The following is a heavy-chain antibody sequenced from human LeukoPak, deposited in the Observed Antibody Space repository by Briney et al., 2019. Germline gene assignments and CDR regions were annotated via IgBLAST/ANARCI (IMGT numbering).Heavy chain of an antibody. Sequence: PGGSLRLSCAASGFTFSSYAMHWVRQAPGKGLEWVAVISYDGSNKYYADSVKGRFTISRDNSKNTLYLQMNSLRAEDTAVYYCAKHSSSWQYYFDYWGQGTLVTVSS. CDR2: ISYDGSNK. CDR3: AKHSSSWQYYFDY. D-gene: IGHD6-13*01. J-gene: IGHJ4*02. CDR1: GFTFSSYA. V-gene: IGHV3-30-3*02.